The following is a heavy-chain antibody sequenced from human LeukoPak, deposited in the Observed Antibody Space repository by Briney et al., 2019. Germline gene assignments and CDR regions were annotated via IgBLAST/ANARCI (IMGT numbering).Heavy chain of an antibody. CDR2: ISGSGGTK. CDR1: GFTFSSYA. Sequence: GGSLRLSCAASGFTFSSYAMSWVRQAPGKGLEWVSAISGSGGTKYYADSVKGRFTISRDNPKNTLYLQMNSLRAEDTAVYHCAKGGAAGGAGVYYYYGLDVWGQGTTVTVSS. D-gene: IGHD6-13*01. V-gene: IGHV3-23*01. CDR3: AKGGAAGGAGVYYYYGLDV. J-gene: IGHJ6*02.